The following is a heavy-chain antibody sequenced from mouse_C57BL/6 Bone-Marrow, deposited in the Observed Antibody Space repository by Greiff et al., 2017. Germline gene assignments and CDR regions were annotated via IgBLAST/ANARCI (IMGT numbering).Heavy chain of an antibody. CDR2: IWTGGGT. J-gene: IGHJ4*01. CDR3: ARTSYDYDGYYYAMDY. V-gene: IGHV2-9-1*01. CDR1: GFSLTSYA. D-gene: IGHD2-4*01. Sequence: VQLVESGPGLVAPSQSLSITCTVSGFSLTSYAISWVRQPPGKGLEWLGVIWTGGGTNYNSALNSRLSISKDNSKSQVFLKMNSLQTDDTARYYCARTSYDYDGYYYAMDYWGQGTSVTVSS.